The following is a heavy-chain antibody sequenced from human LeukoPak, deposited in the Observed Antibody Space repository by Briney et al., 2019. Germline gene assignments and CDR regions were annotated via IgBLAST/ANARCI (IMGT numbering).Heavy chain of an antibody. D-gene: IGHD3-16*01. V-gene: IGHV1-69*04. CDR1: GGTFSSYT. CDR2: IIPILGIA. CDR3: ARELGEPDAFDI. Sequence: SSVKVSCKASGGTFSSYTISWVRQAPGQGLEWMGRIIPILGIANYAQKFQGRVTITADKSTSTAYMELSRLRSDDTAVYYCARELGEPDAFDIWGQGTMVTVSS. J-gene: IGHJ3*02.